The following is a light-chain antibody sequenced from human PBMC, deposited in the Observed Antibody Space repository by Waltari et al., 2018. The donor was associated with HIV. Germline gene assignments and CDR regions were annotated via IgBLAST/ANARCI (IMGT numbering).Light chain of an antibody. CDR3: QTWGTGV. V-gene: IGLV4-69*01. CDR1: SGHSSYA. Sequence: QLVLTQSPSASASLGASVKLTCTLSSGHSSYAIAWHQQQPEKGPRYLMKLNSDGSHSKGDVIPDRFSGSSSGAEPSRTIASRQSGDEADYECQTWGTGVFGGGTKLTVL. CDR2: LNSDGSH. J-gene: IGLJ3*02.